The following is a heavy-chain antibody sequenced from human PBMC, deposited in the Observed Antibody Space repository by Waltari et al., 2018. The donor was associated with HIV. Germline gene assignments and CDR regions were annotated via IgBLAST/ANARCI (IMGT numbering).Heavy chain of an antibody. CDR2: IKQDGSEK. CDR1: GFTFSSYW. CDR3: ARESGGYYDSSGYYSY. V-gene: IGHV3-7*01. Sequence: EVQLVESGGGLVQPGGSVRLSCAASGFTFSSYWMSWVRQAPGKGLEWVADIKQDGSEKYYVDSVKGRFTISRDNAKNSLYLQMNSLRAEDTAVYYGARESGGYYDSSGYYSYWGQGTLVTVSS. J-gene: IGHJ4*02. D-gene: IGHD3-22*01.